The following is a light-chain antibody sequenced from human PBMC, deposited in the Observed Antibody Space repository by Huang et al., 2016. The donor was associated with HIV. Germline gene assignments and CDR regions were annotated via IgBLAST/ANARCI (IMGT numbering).Light chain of an antibody. CDR1: HSVDSD. J-gene: IGKJ4*01. CDR2: DAS. Sequence: EIEMTQSPATLSVSPGERATLSCRASHSVDSDLAWYQQKPGQVPRLLISDASTRATGISAKFNGTGSGTEFSLSITNLQSEDFAVYYCQQYNDWPPLTFGGGTKVEI. V-gene: IGKV3-15*01. CDR3: QQYNDWPPLT.